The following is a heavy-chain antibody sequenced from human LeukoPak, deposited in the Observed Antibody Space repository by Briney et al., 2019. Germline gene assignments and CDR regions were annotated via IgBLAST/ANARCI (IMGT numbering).Heavy chain of an antibody. D-gene: IGHD4-23*01. CDR2: IYYSGST. CDR3: ARDRGDYGGSYDY. J-gene: IGHJ4*02. CDR1: GGSISSYY. V-gene: IGHV4-59*01. Sequence: SETLSLTCTVSGGSISSYYWSWIRQPPGKGLEWIGYIYYSGSTNYNPSLKSRVTISVDTSKTQFSLKLSSVTAADTAVYYCARDRGDYGGSYDYWGQGTLVTVSS.